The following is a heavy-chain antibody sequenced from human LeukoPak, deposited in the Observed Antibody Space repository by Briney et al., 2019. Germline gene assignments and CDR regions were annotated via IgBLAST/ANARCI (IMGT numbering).Heavy chain of an antibody. D-gene: IGHD6-13*01. Sequence: GGSLRLSCAASGFTFSSYGMHWVRQAPGKGLEWVAVISYDGSNKYYADSVKGRFTISRDNSKNTLYLQMNSLRAEDTAVYYCAKEGAAAGAFDYWGQGTLATVSS. CDR2: ISYDGSNK. J-gene: IGHJ4*02. CDR1: GFTFSSYG. V-gene: IGHV3-30*18. CDR3: AKEGAAAGAFDY.